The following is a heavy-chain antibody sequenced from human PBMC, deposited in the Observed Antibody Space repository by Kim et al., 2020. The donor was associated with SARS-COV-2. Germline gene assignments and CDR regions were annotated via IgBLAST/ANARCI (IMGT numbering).Heavy chain of an antibody. CDR2: IIPIFGTA. V-gene: IGHV1-69*13. Sequence: SVKVSCKASGGTFSSYAISWVRQAPGQGLEWMGGIIPIFGTANYAQKFQGRVTITADESTSTAYMELSSLRSEDTAVYYCARGRGRKKGVDYYYYYGMDVWGQGTTVTVSS. D-gene: IGHD3-16*01. J-gene: IGHJ6*02. CDR3: ARGRGRKKGVDYYYYYGMDV. CDR1: GGTFSSYA.